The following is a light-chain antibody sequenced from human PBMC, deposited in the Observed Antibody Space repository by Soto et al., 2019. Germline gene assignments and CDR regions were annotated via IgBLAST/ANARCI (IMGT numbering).Light chain of an antibody. CDR1: SSDVGGYKF. CDR3: GSYTGSIYV. Sequence: QSVLTQPASVSGSPGQSITISCTGTSSDVGGYKFVSWYQQHPGKAPKLMIYEVSNRPSGVSSRFSGSKSGNTASLTISGLQAEDEADYYCGSYTGSIYVFGTGTKV. V-gene: IGLV2-14*01. CDR2: EVS. J-gene: IGLJ1*01.